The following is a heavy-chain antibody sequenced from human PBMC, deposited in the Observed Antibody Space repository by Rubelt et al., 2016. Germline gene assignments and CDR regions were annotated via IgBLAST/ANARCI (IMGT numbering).Heavy chain of an antibody. D-gene: IGHD3-22*01. J-gene: IGHJ4*02. V-gene: IGHV4-34*01. CDR2: INHSGST. CDR1: GGSFSGYY. CDR3: ARGKEGLGVTMMDY. Sequence: QVQLQQWGAGLLKPSETLSLTCAVYGGSFSGYYWSWIRQPPGKGREWIGEINHSGSTNYNPSLKRRVTISVDTSKNPFSLKLSSVTAADTAVYYCARGKEGLGVTMMDYWGQGTLVTVSS.